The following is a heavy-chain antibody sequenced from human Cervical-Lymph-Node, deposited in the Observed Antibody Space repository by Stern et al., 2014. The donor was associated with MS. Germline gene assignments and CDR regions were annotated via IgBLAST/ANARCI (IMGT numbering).Heavy chain of an antibody. CDR2: IIWEGANT. V-gene: IGHV3-20*04. CDR1: GVTFGDYG. J-gene: IGHJ3*01. Sequence: EVQLVESGGGVLRPGGSLRLSCAASGVTFGDYGMSWVRQAPGQGLEWVVGIIWEGANTGYADSVRGRFTISRDNAKNSLNLQMNSLRAEDTALYYCVRASTSDYGDLRREGFDFWGQGTMVIVSS. CDR3: VRASTSDYGDLRREGFDF. D-gene: IGHD4-17*01.